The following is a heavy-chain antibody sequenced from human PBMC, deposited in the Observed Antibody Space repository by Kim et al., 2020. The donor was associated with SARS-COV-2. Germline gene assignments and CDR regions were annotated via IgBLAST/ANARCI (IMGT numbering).Heavy chain of an antibody. V-gene: IGHV4-30-2*01. CDR3: ARGDEIFDY. CDR2: GGT. Sequence: GGTYSNPSLKSRVTISIDRSKNQFSLKLSSVTAADTAVYYCARGDEIFDYWGQGTLVTVSS. J-gene: IGHJ4*02.